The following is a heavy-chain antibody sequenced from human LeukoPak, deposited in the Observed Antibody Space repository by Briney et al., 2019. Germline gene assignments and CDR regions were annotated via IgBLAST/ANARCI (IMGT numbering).Heavy chain of an antibody. CDR1: GGSVSSSSCF. CDR2: ISYSGST. V-gene: IGHV4-39*01. D-gene: IGHD5-18*01. Sequence: PSETLSLTCTVSGGSVSSSSCFWGWIRQPPGKGLEWIGSISYSGSTYYNPSLKSRVTMPVDTSKNQFSLRLNSVTAADTAVYYCAKAPFSCGYSYGFNAFDMWAQGTLVTVSS. CDR3: AKAPFSCGYSYGFNAFDM. J-gene: IGHJ3*02.